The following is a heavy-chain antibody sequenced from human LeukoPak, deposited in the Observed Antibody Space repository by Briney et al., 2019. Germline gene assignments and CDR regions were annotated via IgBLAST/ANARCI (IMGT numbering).Heavy chain of an antibody. CDR2: IYTSGST. CDR3: ARTGQQLAAEYFQH. J-gene: IGHJ1*01. Sequence: PSETLSLTCTVSGGSISSGSYYWSWIRQPSGKGLEWIGRIYTSGSTNYNPSLKSRVTISVDTSKNQFSLKLSSVTAADTAVYYCARTGQQLAAEYFQHWGQGTLVTVSS. D-gene: IGHD6-13*01. CDR1: GGSISSGSYY. V-gene: IGHV4-61*02.